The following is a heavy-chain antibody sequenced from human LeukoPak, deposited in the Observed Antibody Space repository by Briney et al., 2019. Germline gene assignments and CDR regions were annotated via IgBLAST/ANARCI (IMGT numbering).Heavy chain of an antibody. CDR3: AKKVPGAAPFDN. V-gene: IGHV3-23*01. Sequence: GGSLRLSCTASGFTFSDYAMSWVRQAPGKGLEWVSGISGGGGGTYYADSVKGRFTISRGNSKNTLHLQMNSLRAEDTAVYFCAKKVPGAAPFDNWGQGTLVTVSS. J-gene: IGHJ4*02. CDR1: GFTFSDYA. CDR2: ISGGGGGT. D-gene: IGHD2-2*01.